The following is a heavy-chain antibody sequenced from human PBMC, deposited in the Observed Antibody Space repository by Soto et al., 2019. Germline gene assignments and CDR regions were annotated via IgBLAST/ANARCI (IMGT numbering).Heavy chain of an antibody. D-gene: IGHD3-3*01. Sequence: PGGSLRLSRAASGFTFSSYAMSWVRQAPGKGLEWVSAISGSGGSTYYADSVKGRFTISRDNSKNTLYLQMNSLRAEDTAVYYCANDLYDFWSGYYPNYYFDYWGQGTLVTVSS. CDR3: ANDLYDFWSGYYPNYYFDY. V-gene: IGHV3-23*01. J-gene: IGHJ4*02. CDR1: GFTFSSYA. CDR2: ISGSGGST.